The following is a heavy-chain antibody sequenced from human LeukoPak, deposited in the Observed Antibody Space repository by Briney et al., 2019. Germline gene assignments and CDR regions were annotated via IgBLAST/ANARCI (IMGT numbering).Heavy chain of an antibody. D-gene: IGHD6-6*01. CDR3: ARGASRSFDY. CDR2: ILPVSNTA. V-gene: IGHV1-69*06. J-gene: IGHJ4*02. Sequence: GASVKVSCKASGGSFSNFGISWVRQAPGQGLEWMGGILPVSNTANNAQNFQGRVTFTADTSTGTAYMELSSLRSEDTAVYYCARGASRSFDYWGQGTLVTVSS. CDR1: GGSFSNFG.